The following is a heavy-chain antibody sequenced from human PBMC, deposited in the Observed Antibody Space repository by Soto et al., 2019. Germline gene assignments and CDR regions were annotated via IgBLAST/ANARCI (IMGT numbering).Heavy chain of an antibody. J-gene: IGHJ4*02. V-gene: IGHV4-39*01. D-gene: IGHD2-15*01. CDR3: GKVLVGATGHTDSDS. CDR2: IDYNGVT. Sequence: SETLSLTCTVSGGSIYRSGYYWGWIRQPPGRGLEWIGNIDYNGVTYSNPSLKSRVTISRDTSKNQFSLKLTSVTAADTALYYCGKVLVGATGHTDSDSWGPGXLVTVYS. CDR1: GGSIYRSGYY.